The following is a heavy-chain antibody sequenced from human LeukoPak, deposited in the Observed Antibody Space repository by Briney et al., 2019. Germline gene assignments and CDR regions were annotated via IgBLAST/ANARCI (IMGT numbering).Heavy chain of an antibody. V-gene: IGHV3-30*03. D-gene: IGHD6-19*01. Sequence: GGSLRLSCAASGFTFSTYGMHWVRQAPGKGLEWVAVISYDGTNKYYADSVKGRFTISRDNSKNTLYLQMNSLRAEDTAVYYCARTHNSGWFYFDHWGQGTLVTVSS. J-gene: IGHJ4*02. CDR2: ISYDGTNK. CDR3: ARTHNSGWFYFDH. CDR1: GFTFSTYG.